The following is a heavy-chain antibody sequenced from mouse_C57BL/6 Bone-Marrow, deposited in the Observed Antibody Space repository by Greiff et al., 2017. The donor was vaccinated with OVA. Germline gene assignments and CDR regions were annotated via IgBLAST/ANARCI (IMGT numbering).Heavy chain of an antibody. Sequence: EVKLVESGGGLVKPGGSLKLSCAASGFTFSDYGMHWVRQAPEKGLEWVAYISSGSSTIYYADTVKGRFTISRDKAKNTLFLQMTSLRSEDTAMYYCARGGSNHWGFAYWGQGTLVTVSA. CDR1: GFTFSDYG. V-gene: IGHV5-17*01. CDR2: ISSGSSTI. CDR3: ARGGSNHWGFAY. D-gene: IGHD2-5*01. J-gene: IGHJ3*01.